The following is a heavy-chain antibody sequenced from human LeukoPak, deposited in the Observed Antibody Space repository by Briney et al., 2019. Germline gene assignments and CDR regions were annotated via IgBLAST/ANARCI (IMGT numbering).Heavy chain of an antibody. CDR1: GGSISSSSYY. Sequence: SETLSLTCTVSGGSISSSSYYWGWIRQPPGKGLEWIGSIYYSRSTYYNPSLKSRVTISVDTSKNQFSLKLSSVTAADTAVYYCAIINGSGWYGHYYFDYWGQGTLVTVSS. J-gene: IGHJ4*02. D-gene: IGHD6-19*01. CDR3: AIINGSGWYGHYYFDY. V-gene: IGHV4-39*01. CDR2: IYYSRST.